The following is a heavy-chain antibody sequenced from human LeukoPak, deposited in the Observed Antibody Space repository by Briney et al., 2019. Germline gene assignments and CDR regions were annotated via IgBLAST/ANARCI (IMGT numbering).Heavy chain of an antibody. CDR1: GFTFSSYS. Sequence: GGSLRLSCAASGFTFSSYSMNCVRQAPGKGLEGVSSISSSGSYIYYADSVKGRFTLSRENAKNSLYLQMNSLRAEDTAVYYCARGHYGLDCWGQGTLVIVSS. J-gene: IGHJ4*02. CDR2: ISSSGSYI. D-gene: IGHD4-17*01. CDR3: ARGHYGLDC. V-gene: IGHV3-21*01.